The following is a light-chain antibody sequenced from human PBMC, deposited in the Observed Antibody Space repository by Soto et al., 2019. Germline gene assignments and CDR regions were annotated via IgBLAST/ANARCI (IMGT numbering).Light chain of an antibody. CDR1: QSVSNNY. Sequence: EVVMKLSPATLSVSPGERATLSCRASQSVSNNYLAWYQQKPGQAPRLLIYGASNRATGIPDRFSGSGSGTDFTLTISRLEPEDFAVYYCQQYGSSGTVGQGTKVDI. J-gene: IGKJ1*01. V-gene: IGKV3-20*01. CDR2: GAS. CDR3: QQYGSSGT.